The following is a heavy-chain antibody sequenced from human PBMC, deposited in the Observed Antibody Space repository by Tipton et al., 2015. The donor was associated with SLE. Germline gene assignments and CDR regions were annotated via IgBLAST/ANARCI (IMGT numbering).Heavy chain of an antibody. CDR3: ARSSTPPRYSSGWDPRNYGMDV. Sequence: SLRLSCAASGFTFSSYSMNWVRQAPGKGLEWVSYISSSSSTIYYADSVKGRFTISRDNAKNSLYLQMNSLRAEDTAVYYCARSSTPPRYSSGWDPRNYGMDVWGQGTTVAVSS. J-gene: IGHJ6*02. CDR2: ISSSSSTI. D-gene: IGHD6-19*01. CDR1: GFTFSSYS. V-gene: IGHV3-48*01.